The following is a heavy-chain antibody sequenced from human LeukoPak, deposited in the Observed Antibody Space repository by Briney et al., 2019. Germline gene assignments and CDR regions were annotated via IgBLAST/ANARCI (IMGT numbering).Heavy chain of an antibody. CDR3: ARDGMSDYDYFDY. D-gene: IGHD5-12*01. J-gene: IGHJ4*02. Sequence: GGSLRLSCAASGFTFSDYYMSWIRQAPGKGLEWVSYISSSTSYTNYADSVKGRFTISRDNAKNSLYLHMNSLRAEDTAVYYCARDGMSDYDYFDYWGQGTLVTVSS. V-gene: IGHV3-11*05. CDR2: ISSSTSYT. CDR1: GFTFSDYY.